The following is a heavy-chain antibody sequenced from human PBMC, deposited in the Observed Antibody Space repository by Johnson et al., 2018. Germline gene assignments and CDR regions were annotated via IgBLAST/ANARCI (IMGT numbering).Heavy chain of an antibody. CDR1: GFTLSNYG. J-gene: IGHJ3*02. CDR2: VWYDGSDK. V-gene: IGHV3-33*01. CDR3: ARPNTMGRWAFDI. Sequence: QVRLVQSGGGVVQPGRSLRLSCAASGFTLSNYGMHWVRQAPGKGLEWVAVVWYDGSDKYYADSVKGRFTISRDNSKNMLYLQMNSVRAEDTAVYYWARPNTMGRWAFDIWGQGTMVTVSS. D-gene: IGHD3-10*01.